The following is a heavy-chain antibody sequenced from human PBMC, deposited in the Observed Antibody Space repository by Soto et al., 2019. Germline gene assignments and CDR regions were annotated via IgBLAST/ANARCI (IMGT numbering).Heavy chain of an antibody. D-gene: IGHD3-3*01. CDR3: ARHPWRFLEWWQIKNYYYYYMDV. V-gene: IGHV4-39*01. CDR1: GGSISSSSYY. J-gene: IGHJ6*03. Sequence: SETLSLTCTVSGGSISSSSYYWGWIRQPPGKGLEWIGSIYYSGSTYYNPSLKSRVTISVDTSKNQFSLKLSSVTAADTAVYYCARHPWRFLEWWQIKNYYYYYMDVWGKGTTVTVSS. CDR2: IYYSGST.